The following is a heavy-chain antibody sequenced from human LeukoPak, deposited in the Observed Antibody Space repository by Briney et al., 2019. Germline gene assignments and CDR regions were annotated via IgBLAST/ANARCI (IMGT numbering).Heavy chain of an antibody. D-gene: IGHD4-17*01. CDR3: AKDLTTVTTMDYFAY. Sequence: GGSLRLSCAASGFTFSSYAMSWVRQAPGKGLGWVSAISGSGGSTYYADSVKGRFTISRDNSKNTLYLQVNSLRAEDTAAYYCAKDLTTVTTMDYFAYWGQGTLVTVSS. J-gene: IGHJ4*02. CDR1: GFTFSSYA. CDR2: ISGSGGST. V-gene: IGHV3-23*01.